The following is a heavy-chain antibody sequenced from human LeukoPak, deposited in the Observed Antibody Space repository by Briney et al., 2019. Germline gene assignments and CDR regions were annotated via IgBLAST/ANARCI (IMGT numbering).Heavy chain of an antibody. CDR3: ARLEDGYQIDY. D-gene: IGHD5-24*01. J-gene: IGHJ4*02. CDR1: GGSISSTSSGTYY. V-gene: IGHV4-39*06. CDR2: VFFSGST. Sequence: SETLSLTCTVSGGSISSTSSGTYYWGWIRQPPGKGLEWIGSVFFSGSTCYNPSLKSRVTISVDTSKNHFTLKLSSVTAADTAVYYCARLEDGYQIDYWGQGTLVTVSS.